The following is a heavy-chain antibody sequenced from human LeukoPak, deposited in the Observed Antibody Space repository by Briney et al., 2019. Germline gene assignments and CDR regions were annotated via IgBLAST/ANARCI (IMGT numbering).Heavy chain of an antibody. CDR2: ISGGGGST. V-gene: IGHV3-23*01. J-gene: IGHJ4*02. Sequence: GGSLRLSCAASGFTFTNYAMSWVRQAPGKGLEWVSAISGGGGSTYYADSVKGRFRISRDNSKNTLSLQMNNLRADDTAVYYCAKSYASGSFYDYWGQGTLVTVSS. CDR1: GFTFTNYA. CDR3: AKSYASGSFYDY. D-gene: IGHD3-10*01.